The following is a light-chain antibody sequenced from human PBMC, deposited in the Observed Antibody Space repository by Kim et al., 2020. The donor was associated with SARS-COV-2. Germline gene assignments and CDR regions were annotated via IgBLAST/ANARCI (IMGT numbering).Light chain of an antibody. CDR1: QSVSRSY. CDR3: QQYGSSPGIT. Sequence: EIVLTQSPGTLSLSPGERATLSCRASQSVSRSYLAWYQQKPGQAPRLLIYRASSRATGIPDRFSGSGSGTDFTLTISRLEPEDFAVYYCQQYGSSPGITFGQGTRLEIK. V-gene: IGKV3-20*01. CDR2: RAS. J-gene: IGKJ5*01.